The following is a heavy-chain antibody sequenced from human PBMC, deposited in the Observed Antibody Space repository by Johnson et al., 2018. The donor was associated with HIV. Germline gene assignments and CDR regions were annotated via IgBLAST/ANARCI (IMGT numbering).Heavy chain of an antibody. V-gene: IGHV3-30*03. CDR3: ARAERSSSGVDAFDI. Sequence: QMLLVESGGGLVQPGGSLRLSCAASGFTFSSYWMHWVRQAPGKGLEWVAVISYDGSNKYYADSVKGRFTISRDNSKNTLYLQMNSLRAEDTAVYYCARAERSSSGVDAFDIWGQGTMVTVSS. J-gene: IGHJ3*02. CDR1: GFTFSSYW. CDR2: ISYDGSNK. D-gene: IGHD6-6*01.